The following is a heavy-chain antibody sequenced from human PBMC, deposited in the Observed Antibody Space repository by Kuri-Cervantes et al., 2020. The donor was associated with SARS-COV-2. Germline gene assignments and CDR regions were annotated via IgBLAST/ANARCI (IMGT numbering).Heavy chain of an antibody. CDR1: GFTFSSYSMN. J-gene: IGHJ4*02. D-gene: IGHD6-19*01. V-gene: IGHV4-39*01. CDR2: IYYSGST. Sequence: ESLKISCAASGFTFSSYSMNWVRQPPGKGLEWIGSIYYSGSTYYNPSLKSRVTISVDTSKNQFSLKLSSVTAADTAVYYCARLGGSGWPRYFDYWGQGTLVTVSS. CDR3: ARLGGSGWPRYFDY.